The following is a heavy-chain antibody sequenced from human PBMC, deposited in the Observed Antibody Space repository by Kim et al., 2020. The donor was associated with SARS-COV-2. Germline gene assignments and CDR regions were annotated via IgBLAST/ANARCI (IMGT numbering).Heavy chain of an antibody. D-gene: IGHD3-10*01. CDR3: AREGYYGSGSYYFDP. Sequence: PPLKSRVTISVDTSKNQFSLKLSSVTAADTAVYYCAREGYYGSGSYYFDPWGQGTLVTVSS. J-gene: IGHJ5*02. V-gene: IGHV4-59*01.